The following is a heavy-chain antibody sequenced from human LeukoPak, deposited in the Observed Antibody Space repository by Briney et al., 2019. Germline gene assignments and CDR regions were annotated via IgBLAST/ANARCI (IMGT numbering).Heavy chain of an antibody. CDR3: ARGRQNYGDYSY. CDR2: LYYGVST. Sequence: GGSLRLSCVVSGFTVSGDYISWFRQAPGKGLEWVSVLYYGVSTFYKDSVKGRFTTSGDNFNNTVYLQMNSLRAEDTAAYYCARGRQNYGDYSYWGQGTLVTVSS. CDR1: GFTVSGDY. D-gene: IGHD4-17*01. J-gene: IGHJ4*02. V-gene: IGHV3-53*01.